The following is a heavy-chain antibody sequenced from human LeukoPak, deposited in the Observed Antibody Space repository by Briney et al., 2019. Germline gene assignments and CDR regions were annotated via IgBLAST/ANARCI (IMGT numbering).Heavy chain of an antibody. Sequence: GGSLRLSCAASGFTVSSNYMTWVRQAPGKGLEWVSLIYSAGGTYYTDSVRGRFTISRHSSKNTLYLQMNSLRGEDTAVYYCARGLQYHEPLYFDSWGQGTLVTVSS. J-gene: IGHJ4*02. V-gene: IGHV3-53*04. CDR2: IYSAGGT. CDR3: ARGLQYHEPLYFDS. CDR1: GFTVSSNY. D-gene: IGHD4-11*01.